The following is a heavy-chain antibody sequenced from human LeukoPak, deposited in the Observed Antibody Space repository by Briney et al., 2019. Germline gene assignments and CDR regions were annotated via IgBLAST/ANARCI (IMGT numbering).Heavy chain of an antibody. CDR2: ISADATTM. CDR1: GFSFSDYY. D-gene: IGHD2-2*01. J-gene: IGHJ3*02. CDR3: ARDRPSTSSGGAFDI. Sequence: GGSLRLSCAASGFSFSDYYMSWLRQAPGKGLEWISYISADATTMYYGDSVKGRFTISRDNAKNSLYLQMNSLRAEDTAVYYCARDRPSTSSGGAFDIWGQGTMVTVSS. V-gene: IGHV3-11*04.